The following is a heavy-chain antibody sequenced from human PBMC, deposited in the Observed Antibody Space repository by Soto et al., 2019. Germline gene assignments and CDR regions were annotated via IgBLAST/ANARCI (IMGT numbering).Heavy chain of an antibody. CDR3: ARGLIYDSSGYYFDY. J-gene: IGHJ4*02. V-gene: IGHV3-30*03. D-gene: IGHD3-22*01. CDR2: ISYDGSSK. Sequence: GGSLRLSCAASGFTFSNYGMYWVRQAPGKGLEWVAFISYDGSSKYYADPMKGRHTISRDNSKNTLYLRMNSLRSEDTAVYYCARGLIYDSSGYYFDYWGQGTLVTVSS. CDR1: GFTFSNYG.